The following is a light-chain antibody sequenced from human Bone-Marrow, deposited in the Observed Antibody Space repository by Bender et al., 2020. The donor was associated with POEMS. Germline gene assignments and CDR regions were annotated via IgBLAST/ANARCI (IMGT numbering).Light chain of an antibody. Sequence: QSALTQPASVSGSPGQSITISCTGTTSDIADYDYVSWYQHPPGKAPQLIIFDVTRRPSGVSNRFSGSKSANTASLTISSLQTEDEADYFCSSYTGRSTWVFGGGTKLTVL. CDR3: SSYTGRSTWV. J-gene: IGLJ3*02. CDR1: TSDIADYDY. CDR2: DVT. V-gene: IGLV2-14*03.